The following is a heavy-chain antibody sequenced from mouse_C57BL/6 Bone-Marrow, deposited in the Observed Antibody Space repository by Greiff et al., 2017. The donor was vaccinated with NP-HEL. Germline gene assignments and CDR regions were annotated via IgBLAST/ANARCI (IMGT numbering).Heavy chain of an antibody. Sequence: EVMLVESGGDLVKPGGSLKLSCAASGFTFSSYGMSWVRQTPDKRLEWVATISSGGSYTYYPDSVKGRFTIPRDNAKNTLYLQMSSLKSEVTAMYYCARQVDGYYDYYAMDYWGQGTSVTVSS. D-gene: IGHD2-3*01. V-gene: IGHV5-6*02. CDR1: GFTFSSYG. CDR3: ARQVDGYYDYYAMDY. J-gene: IGHJ4*01. CDR2: ISSGGSYT.